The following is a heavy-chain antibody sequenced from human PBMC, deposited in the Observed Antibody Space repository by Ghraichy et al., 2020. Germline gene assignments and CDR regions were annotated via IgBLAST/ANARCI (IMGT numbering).Heavy chain of an antibody. CDR2: ISGSGGNT. J-gene: IGHJ1*01. V-gene: IGHV3-23*01. CDR1: GFTFSSYA. D-gene: IGHD2-15*01. Sequence: GSLRLSCAASGFTFSSYAMSWVCQAPGKGLEWVSAISGSGGNTYYADSVKGRFTFSRDDSKNTLYLQMNSLRAEDTAVYYCAKDVGRGGGSCFHHWGQGTLVTVSS. CDR3: AKDVGRGGGSCFHH.